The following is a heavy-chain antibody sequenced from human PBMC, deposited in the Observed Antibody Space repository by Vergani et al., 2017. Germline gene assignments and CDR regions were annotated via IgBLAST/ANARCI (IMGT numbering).Heavy chain of an antibody. J-gene: IGHJ4*02. CDR1: GFSLSTNGVG. CDR2: IYWDDDK. CDR3: AHVAGCCSSTICYYYFDY. D-gene: IGHD2-2*01. V-gene: IGHV2-5*02. Sequence: QITLTESGPTLVKPAQTLTLTCTFSGFSLSTNGVGVGWLRPRPGKALEWLALIYWDDDKRYSPFLKSRLTITKDTSKNQLVLTMTNMDPVDTATYYCAHVAGCCSSTICYYYFDYWGQGTLVTVSS.